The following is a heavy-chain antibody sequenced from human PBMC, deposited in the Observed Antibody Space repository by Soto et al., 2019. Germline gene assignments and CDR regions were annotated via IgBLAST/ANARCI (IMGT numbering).Heavy chain of an antibody. D-gene: IGHD6-19*01. J-gene: IGHJ5*02. CDR1: GFTFSSYS. CDR2: ISSSSSTI. CDR3: ARDRIAVAVFWFDP. V-gene: IGHV3-48*02. Sequence: PGGSLRLSCAASGFTFSSYSMNWVRQAPGKGLEWVSYISSSSSTIYYADSVKGRFTISRDNAKNSLYLQMNSLRDEDTAVYYCARDRIAVAVFWFDPWGQGTLVTVSS.